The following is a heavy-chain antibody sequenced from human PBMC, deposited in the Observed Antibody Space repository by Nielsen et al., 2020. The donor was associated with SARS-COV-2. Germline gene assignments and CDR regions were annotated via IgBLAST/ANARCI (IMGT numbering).Heavy chain of an antibody. CDR3: ARDPRWGTAMVSYYYYGMDV. V-gene: IGHV1-69*05. J-gene: IGHJ6*02. CDR2: IIPIFGTA. Sequence: WVRQAPGQGLEWMGGIIPIFGTANYAQKFQGRVTMTRDTSTSTVYMELSSLRSEDTAVYYCARDPRWGTAMVSYYYYGMDVWGQGTTVTVSS. D-gene: IGHD5-18*01.